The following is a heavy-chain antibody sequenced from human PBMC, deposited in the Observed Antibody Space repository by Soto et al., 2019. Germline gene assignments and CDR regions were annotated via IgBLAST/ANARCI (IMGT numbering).Heavy chain of an antibody. CDR3: ATSPPPRPYDILTGYYPEYYYYYGMDV. CDR1: GYTLTELS. J-gene: IGHJ6*02. Sequence: ASVKVSCKVSGYTLTELSMHWVRQAPGKGLEWMGGFDPEDGETIYAQKFQGRVTMTEDTSTDTAYMELSSLRSEDTAVYYCATSPPPRPYDILTGYYPEYYYYYGMDVWGQGTTVTVSS. D-gene: IGHD3-9*01. CDR2: FDPEDGET. V-gene: IGHV1-24*01.